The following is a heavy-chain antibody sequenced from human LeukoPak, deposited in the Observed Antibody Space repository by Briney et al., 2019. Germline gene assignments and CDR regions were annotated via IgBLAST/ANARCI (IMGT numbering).Heavy chain of an antibody. Sequence: SETLSLTCTVSGGSISNYFWSWIRQAPGKGLEYIGFIYYSGNTNYNPSFKSRVTISVDTSKKQFSLKLSSVTAADTAVYYCARAGVVYATKTPYYFDYWGQGTLVTVSS. CDR2: IYYSGNT. V-gene: IGHV4-59*12. D-gene: IGHD2-8*02. J-gene: IGHJ4*02. CDR3: ARAGVVYATKTPYYFDY. CDR1: GGSISNYF.